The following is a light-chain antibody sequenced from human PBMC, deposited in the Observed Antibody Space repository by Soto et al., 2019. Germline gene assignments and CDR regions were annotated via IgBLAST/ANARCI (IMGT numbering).Light chain of an antibody. J-gene: IGKJ2*01. CDR1: QSVSSNY. V-gene: IGKV3-20*01. CDR3: QQFVKSPYT. CDR2: GTS. Sequence: EIVLAQSPGTLSLSPGERATLFCRASQSVSSNYLAWYQQKPGQAPRLLIYGTSKRATGIPDRFTGSGSETDFTLTISRLEPKDFAVYFCQQFVKSPYTFGQWTKLEI.